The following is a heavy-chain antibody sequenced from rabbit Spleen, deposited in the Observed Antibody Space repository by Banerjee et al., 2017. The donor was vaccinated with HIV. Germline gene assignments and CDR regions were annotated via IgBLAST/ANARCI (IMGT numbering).Heavy chain of an antibody. V-gene: IGHV1S45*01. CDR2: INTSNSRT. CDR3: ARGSAAMTMVITGYYLNL. D-gene: IGHD2-1*01. J-gene: IGHJ4*01. Sequence: QEQLEESGGDLVKPEGSLTLTCTASGFSFSSGYYMCWVRQAPGKGLEWIGCINTSNSRTWYASWAKGRFTISKTSSTTVDLQMTSLTAADTATYVCARGSAAMTMVITGYYLNLWGPGTLVTVS. CDR1: GFSFSSGYY.